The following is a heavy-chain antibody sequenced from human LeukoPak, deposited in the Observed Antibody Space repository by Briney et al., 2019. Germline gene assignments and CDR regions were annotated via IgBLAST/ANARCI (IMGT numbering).Heavy chain of an antibody. CDR1: GFTFSNYY. CDR2: ISSSGSTI. D-gene: IGHD6-6*01. V-gene: IGHV3-11*01. J-gene: IGHJ6*02. CDR3: AVGSSRGGAYYYGMDV. Sequence: GGSLRLTCAASGFTFSNYYMSWIRQAPGKGLEWVSYISSSGSTIYYADSVKGRFTISRDNAKNSLYLQMNSLRAEDTAVYYCAVGSSRGGAYYYGMDVWGQGTTVTVSS.